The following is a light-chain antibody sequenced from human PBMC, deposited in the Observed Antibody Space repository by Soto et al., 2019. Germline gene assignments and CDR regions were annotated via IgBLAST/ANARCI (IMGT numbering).Light chain of an antibody. Sequence: DIQMTQSPSTLSASVGDRVTITCRASQSISSWLAWYQQKPGKAPKLLIYDASSLESGVPSRFSGSGSGTEFPLTISSLQPDDFATYYCQQYNSYSRPFGQGTNVEI. CDR1: QSISSW. J-gene: IGKJ1*01. V-gene: IGKV1-5*01. CDR3: QQYNSYSRP. CDR2: DAS.